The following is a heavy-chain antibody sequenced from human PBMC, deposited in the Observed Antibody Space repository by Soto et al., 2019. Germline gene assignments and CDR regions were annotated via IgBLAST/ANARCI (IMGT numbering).Heavy chain of an antibody. CDR2: ISGSGGST. J-gene: IGHJ6*02. Sequence: EVQLLESGGGLVQPGGSLRLSCAASGFTFSSYAMSWVRQAPGKGLEWVSAISGSGGSTYYADSVKGRFTISRDNSKNTLYLQMNSLRAEDTAVYYCAKVGGGYCSSTSCYTGRSNLIYGMDVWGQGTTVTVSS. D-gene: IGHD2-2*02. CDR3: AKVGGGYCSSTSCYTGRSNLIYGMDV. V-gene: IGHV3-23*01. CDR1: GFTFSSYA.